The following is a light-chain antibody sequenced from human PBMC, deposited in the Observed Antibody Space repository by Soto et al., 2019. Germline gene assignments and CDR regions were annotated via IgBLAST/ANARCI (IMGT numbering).Light chain of an antibody. V-gene: IGKV1-5*01. J-gene: IGKJ1*01. Sequence: DIQMTQSPSTLSASVGDRVTITCRASQSISSWLAWYQQKPGKAPKLLIYDASSLESGVPSRFSGSGSGTEFTLTISSLQPDDFATYDCQQYNSYSCTFGQGTKVEIK. CDR1: QSISSW. CDR3: QQYNSYSCT. CDR2: DAS.